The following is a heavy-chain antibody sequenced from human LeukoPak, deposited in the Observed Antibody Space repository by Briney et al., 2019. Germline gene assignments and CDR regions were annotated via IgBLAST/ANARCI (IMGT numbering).Heavy chain of an antibody. CDR2: IYSGGST. Sequence: GGSLRLSCAASGFAVSSNYMSWVRQAPGKGLEWVSVIYSGGSTYYADSVKGRFTISRDNSKNTLYLQMNSLRAEDTAVYYCARDHGSHYYGMDVWGQGTTVTVSS. CDR3: ARDHGSHYYGMDV. CDR1: GFAVSSNY. V-gene: IGHV3-66*01. J-gene: IGHJ6*02.